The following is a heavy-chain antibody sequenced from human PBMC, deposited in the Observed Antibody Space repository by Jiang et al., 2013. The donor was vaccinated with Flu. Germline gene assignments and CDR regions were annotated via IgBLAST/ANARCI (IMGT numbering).Heavy chain of an antibody. Sequence: ESGGGVVQPGGSLRLSCAASGFTFSSYGIHWVRQAPGKGLEWVAVIWYDGSNKYYADSVKGRFTISRDNSKNTLYLQMNSLRAEDTAVYYCARDRSTVNYGMDVWGQGTTVTVSS. D-gene: IGHD4-17*01. V-gene: IGHV3-33*01. CDR3: ARDRSTVNYGMDV. J-gene: IGHJ6*02. CDR2: IWYDGSNK. CDR1: GFTFSSYG.